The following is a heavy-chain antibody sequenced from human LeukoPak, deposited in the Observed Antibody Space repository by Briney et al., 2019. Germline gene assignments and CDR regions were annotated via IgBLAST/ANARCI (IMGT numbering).Heavy chain of an antibody. Sequence: GGSLRLSCAASGFAFSSQAMGWVRQAPGKGLEWVSVISDSGSITYYADSVKGRFTISRDNSKNTLFLQMNSLRAEDTAVYYCAKDARRTSGWYFFDYWGQGTLVTVSS. D-gene: IGHD6-19*01. V-gene: IGHV3-23*01. J-gene: IGHJ4*02. CDR3: AKDARRTSGWYFFDY. CDR2: ISDSGSIT. CDR1: GFAFSSQA.